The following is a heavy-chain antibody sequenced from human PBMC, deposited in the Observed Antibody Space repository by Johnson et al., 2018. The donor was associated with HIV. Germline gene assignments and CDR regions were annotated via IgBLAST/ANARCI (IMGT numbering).Heavy chain of an antibody. D-gene: IGHD3-10*01. CDR1: GFTLSHYG. V-gene: IGHV3-30*03. CDR3: AREDGSGSYFYHAFDI. CDR2: ISYDGSNA. J-gene: IGHJ3*02. Sequence: QVQLVESGGGVVQPGRSLRLSCAASGFTLSHYGMHWVRQAPGTGPEWMALISYDGSNAYYAASVKGRFTIFRDNSKNTLYLQMNSRRAEDTAVYYCAREDGSGSYFYHAFDIWGQGTMVTVSS.